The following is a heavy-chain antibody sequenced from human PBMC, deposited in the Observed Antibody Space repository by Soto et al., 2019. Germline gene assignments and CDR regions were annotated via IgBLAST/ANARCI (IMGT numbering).Heavy chain of an antibody. CDR3: ARDEVATMPIYYYYGMGV. D-gene: IGHD5-12*01. Sequence: GVEWVAGIWYDRSNNYYVDSVKGGFTISRDNAKNTLYLQMNSLRAEDTAVYYCARDEVATMPIYYYYGMGVWGQGTTVTLSS. V-gene: IGHV3-33*01. J-gene: IGHJ6*02. CDR2: IWYDRSNN.